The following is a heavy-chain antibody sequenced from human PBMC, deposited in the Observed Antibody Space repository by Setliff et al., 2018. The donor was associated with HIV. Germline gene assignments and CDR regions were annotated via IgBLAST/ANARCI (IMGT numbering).Heavy chain of an antibody. D-gene: IGHD6-19*01. V-gene: IGHV1-46*01. Sequence: ASVKVSCKASGYTFTTYPMHWVRQAPGQGLEWMGVINTSGGSAGYAEKFRGRVTMTRDTSTNTVYMDLRNLRSEDTAVYYCARNQGDSSGWYAGDFWGQGTPVTVSS. CDR2: INTSGGSA. CDR3: ARNQGDSSGWYAGDF. J-gene: IGHJ1*01. CDR1: GYTFTTYP.